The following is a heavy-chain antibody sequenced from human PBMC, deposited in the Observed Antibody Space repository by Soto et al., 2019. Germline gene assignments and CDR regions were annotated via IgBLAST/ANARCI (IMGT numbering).Heavy chain of an antibody. Sequence: QVQLQESGPGLVKPSQTLSLTCTVSGGSISSGGYYWSWIRQHPGKGLEWIGYIYYSGSTYYNPSLKTRVSISVDTSKNQCSLKLSPVTAADTAVYYCARVGPPTYYYDSSGYSAFDYWGQGTLVTVSS. CDR1: GGSISSGGYY. J-gene: IGHJ4*02. V-gene: IGHV4-31*03. CDR3: ARVGPPTYYYDSSGYSAFDY. CDR2: IYYSGST. D-gene: IGHD3-22*01.